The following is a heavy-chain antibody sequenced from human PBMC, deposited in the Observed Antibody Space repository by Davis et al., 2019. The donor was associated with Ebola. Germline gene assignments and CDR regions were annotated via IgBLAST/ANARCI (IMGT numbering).Heavy chain of an antibody. Sequence: AGSLRLSCAASGFTFSDYYMSWIRQAPGQVLEWVSTPGTSADTYYADSVKGRFTISRDNSKNTLYLQMNGLRVEDTAIYYCAKDTSNIWFDVWGQGTMVTVSS. CDR2: PGTSADT. D-gene: IGHD1-26*01. J-gene: IGHJ3*01. CDR3: AKDTSNIWFDV. CDR1: GFTFSDYY. V-gene: IGHV3-23*01.